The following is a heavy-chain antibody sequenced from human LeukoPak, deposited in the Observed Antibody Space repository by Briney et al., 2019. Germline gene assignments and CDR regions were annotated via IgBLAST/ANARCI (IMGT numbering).Heavy chain of an antibody. CDR3: AREYGDYSSLWERDHYYYYYYMDV. J-gene: IGHJ6*03. V-gene: IGHV3-48*01. Sequence: PGGSLRLSCAASGFTFSSYSMNWVRQAPGKGLEWVSYISSSRSSIYYADSVKGRFTISRDNAKNSLSLQMNSLRAEDTAVYYCAREYGDYSSLWERDHYYYYYYMDVWGKGTTVTVSS. D-gene: IGHD4-17*01. CDR2: ISSSRSSI. CDR1: GFTFSSYS.